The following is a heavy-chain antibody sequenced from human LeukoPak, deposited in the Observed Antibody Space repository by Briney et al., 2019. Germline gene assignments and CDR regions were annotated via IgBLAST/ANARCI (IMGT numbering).Heavy chain of an antibody. V-gene: IGHV4-34*01. Sequence: PSETLSLTCAVYGGSFSGYYWSWIRQPPGKGLEWIGEINHSGSTNYNPSLKSRVTISVDTSKNQFSLKLSSVTAADTAVYYCARSYDSSGYYHRRFDYWGQGTPVTVSS. CDR1: GGSFSGYY. J-gene: IGHJ4*02. CDR3: ARSYDSSGYYHRRFDY. CDR2: INHSGST. D-gene: IGHD3-22*01.